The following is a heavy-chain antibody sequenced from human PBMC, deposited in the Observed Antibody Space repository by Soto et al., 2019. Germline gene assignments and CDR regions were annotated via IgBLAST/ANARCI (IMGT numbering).Heavy chain of an antibody. CDR2: INAGNGNT. CDR1: GYTFTSYA. J-gene: IGHJ4*02. CDR3: ITGTKMYYFDY. D-gene: IGHD1-20*01. V-gene: IGHV1-3*01. Sequence: GASVKVSCKASGYTFTSYAMHWVRQAPGQRLEWMGWINAGNGNTKYSQKFQGRVTITRDTSASTAYMELSSLRSEDTAVYYCITGTKMYYFDYWGQGTLVTVSS.